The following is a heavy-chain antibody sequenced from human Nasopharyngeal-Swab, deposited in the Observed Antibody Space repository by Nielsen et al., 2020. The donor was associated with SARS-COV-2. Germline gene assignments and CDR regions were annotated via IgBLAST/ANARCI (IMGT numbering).Heavy chain of an antibody. Sequence: GSLRLSCAVYGGSFSGYYWSWIRQPPGTGLEWIGEIHHSGSTDYNPSLKSRVTISVDTSKNQFSLKLSSVTVADTAVFYCARGPVRYDFWSGYYCGFDYWGQGTLVTVSS. V-gene: IGHV4-34*01. CDR1: GGSFSGYY. D-gene: IGHD3-3*01. CDR2: IHHSGST. CDR3: ARGPVRYDFWSGYYCGFDY. J-gene: IGHJ4*02.